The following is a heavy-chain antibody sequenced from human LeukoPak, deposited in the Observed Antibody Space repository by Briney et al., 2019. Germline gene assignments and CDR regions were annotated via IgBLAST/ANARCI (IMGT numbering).Heavy chain of an antibody. J-gene: IGHJ5*02. CDR3: ARDFLNWGIDP. Sequence: TLSLTCTVSGGSISSGGYYWSWIRQHPGQGLEWIGYIYYSGSTYYNPSLKSRVTISVDTSKNQFSLKLSSVTAADTAVYYCARDFLNWGIDPWGQGTLVTVSS. CDR1: GGSISSGGYY. V-gene: IGHV4-31*03. D-gene: IGHD7-27*01. CDR2: IYYSGST.